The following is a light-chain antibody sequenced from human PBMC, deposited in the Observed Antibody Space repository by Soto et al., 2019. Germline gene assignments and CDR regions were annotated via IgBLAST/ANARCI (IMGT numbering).Light chain of an antibody. J-gene: IGLJ3*02. CDR1: TGAVTTGNY. Sequence: QAVVTQEPSLTVSPGGTVTLTCASSTGAVTTGNYDSWFQQKPGQAPRTLIYTTDNRHSWTPARFSGSLLGGKAALTLSSVPPEDEADYYCLLYFGGAQLVFGGGTKLTVL. CDR3: LLYFGGAQLV. V-gene: IGLV7-43*01. CDR2: TTD.